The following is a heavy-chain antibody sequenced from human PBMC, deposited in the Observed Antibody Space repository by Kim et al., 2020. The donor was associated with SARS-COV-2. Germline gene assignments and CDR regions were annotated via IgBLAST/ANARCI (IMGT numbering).Heavy chain of an antibody. V-gene: IGHV3-23*01. J-gene: IGHJ4*02. CDR3: AKTTFYEFWSGTRGNFAY. D-gene: IGHD3-3*01. Sequence: GGSLRLSCAASGFTFSNSAMTWVRQAPGKGLTWVSAIGGSGGTTYYADSVKGRFTISRDNSKNTLYLQMNSLRAEDTAVYYCAKTTFYEFWSGTRGNFAYWSQGSLVTVSS. CDR1: GFTFSNSA. CDR2: IGGSGGTT.